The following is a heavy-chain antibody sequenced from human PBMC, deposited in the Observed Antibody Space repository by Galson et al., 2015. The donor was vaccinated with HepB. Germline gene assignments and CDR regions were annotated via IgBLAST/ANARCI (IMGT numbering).Heavy chain of an antibody. CDR2: IDWDDDK. J-gene: IGHJ4*02. CDR1: GFSLSTSGMR. D-gene: IGHD4-11*01. CDR3: ARSQSYSNYSYY. V-gene: IGHV2-70*04. Sequence: PALVKPTQTLTLTCTFPGFSLSTSGMRVSWIRQPPGKALEWLARIDWDDDKFYSTSLKTRLTISKDTSKNQVVLTMTNMDPVDTATYYCARSQSYSNYSYYWGQGTLVTVSS.